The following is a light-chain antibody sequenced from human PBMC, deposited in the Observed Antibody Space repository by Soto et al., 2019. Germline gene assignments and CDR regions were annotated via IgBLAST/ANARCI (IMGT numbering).Light chain of an antibody. CDR3: QQYGDYNSPRYS. J-gene: IGKJ2*03. V-gene: IGKV3-20*01. CDR2: ATS. CDR1: QSVSSNY. Sequence: EIVLTQSPGTLSLSPGDRVTLSCRASQSVSSNYLAWYQQKPGQAPRLLIYATSARATGIPDRFSGSGSGTNFTLSISRLDPEDFAMYYCQQYGDYNSPRYSLGQGTRLEI.